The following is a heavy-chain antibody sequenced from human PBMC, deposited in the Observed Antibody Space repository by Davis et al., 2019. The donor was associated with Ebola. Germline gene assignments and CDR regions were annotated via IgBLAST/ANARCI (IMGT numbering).Heavy chain of an antibody. CDR3: ARDPVSVAAPYYYYGMDV. CDR2: IRSKANSYAT. CDR1: GFTFSSYA. J-gene: IGHJ6*02. Sequence: GGSLRLSCAASGFTFSSYAMHWVRQASGKGLEWVGRIRSKANSYATAYAASVKGRFTISRDDSKNTAYLQMNSLRAEDTAVYYCARDPVSVAAPYYYYGMDVWGQGTTVTVSS. D-gene: IGHD6-6*01. V-gene: IGHV3-73*01.